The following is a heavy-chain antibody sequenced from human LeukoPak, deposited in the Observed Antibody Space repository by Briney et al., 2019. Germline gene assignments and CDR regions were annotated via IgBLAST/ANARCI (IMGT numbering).Heavy chain of an antibody. Sequence: GRSLRLSCAASGFTFNSYSMHWVRQAPGKGLEWVAVLSSDGSNKYYADSVKGRFTISRDNSKNTLSLQMNSLRAEDTAVYYCASSPLGMGRDYWGQGTLVTVSS. CDR2: LSSDGSNK. J-gene: IGHJ4*02. V-gene: IGHV3-30-3*01. D-gene: IGHD7-27*01. CDR1: GFTFNSYS. CDR3: ASSPLGMGRDY.